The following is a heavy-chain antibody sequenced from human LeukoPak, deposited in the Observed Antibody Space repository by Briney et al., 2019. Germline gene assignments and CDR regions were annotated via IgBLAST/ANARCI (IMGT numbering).Heavy chain of an antibody. V-gene: IGHV3-53*01. CDR3: ARVYTLFYYFDY. J-gene: IGHJ4*02. CDR2: IDRSGVT. CDR1: GFTVHSNY. Sequence: GGSLRLSCAASGFTVHSNYMSWVRQAPGKGLEWVSVIDRSGVTHYADSVKGRFTISRDNSKNTLYLQMNSLRAEDTAVYYCARVYTLFYYFDYWGQGTLVTVSS.